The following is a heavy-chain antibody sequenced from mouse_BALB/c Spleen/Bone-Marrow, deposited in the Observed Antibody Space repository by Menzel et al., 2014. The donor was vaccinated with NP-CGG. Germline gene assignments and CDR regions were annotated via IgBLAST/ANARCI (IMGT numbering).Heavy chain of an antibody. V-gene: IGHV1-7*01. CDR2: INPSTGYT. D-gene: IGHD1-1*01. CDR1: GYTFTSYW. J-gene: IGHJ2*01. Sequence: QVQLQQSGAELAKPGASVKMSCKPSGYTFTSYWMHWVKQRPGQGLEWIGYINPSTGYTEYNQKFKDKATLTADKSSSTAYMQLSSLTSEDSAVYYCARGSSYRYYFDYWGQGTTLTVSS. CDR3: ARGSSYRYYFDY.